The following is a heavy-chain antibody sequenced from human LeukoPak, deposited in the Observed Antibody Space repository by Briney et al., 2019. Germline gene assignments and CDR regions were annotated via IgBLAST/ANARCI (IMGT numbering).Heavy chain of an antibody. CDR2: ITVSGGNT. V-gene: IGHV3-23*01. CDR3: AKDWSGGGSSWYLGDY. D-gene: IGHD6-13*01. J-gene: IGHJ4*02. Sequence: GGSLRLSCAASGFTFNNYVLSWVRQAPGKGLEWVSTITVSGGNTYYADSVKGRFTISRDNSKNTLYLQMYSLRAEDTAVYYCAKDWSGGGSSWYLGDYWGQGTLVTVSS. CDR1: GFTFNNYV.